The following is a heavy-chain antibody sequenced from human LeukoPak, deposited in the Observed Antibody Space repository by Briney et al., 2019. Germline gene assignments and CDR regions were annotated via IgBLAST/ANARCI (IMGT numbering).Heavy chain of an antibody. J-gene: IGHJ4*02. V-gene: IGHV3-7*01. CDR2: IKQDGSEK. Sequence: GGSLRLSCAASGFTFDDYAMNWVRQTPGKGLEWVAYIKQDGSEKYYVDSVKGRFTISRDNAKNSLYLQMNSLRAEDTAVYYCARGEYSSSWIYDYWGQGTLVTVSS. CDR3: ARGEYSSSWIYDY. D-gene: IGHD6-13*01. CDR1: GFTFDDYA.